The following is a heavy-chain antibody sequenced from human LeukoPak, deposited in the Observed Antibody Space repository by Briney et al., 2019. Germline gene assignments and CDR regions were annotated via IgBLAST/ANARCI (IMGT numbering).Heavy chain of an antibody. D-gene: IGHD4-17*01. CDR1: GGSISSYY. V-gene: IGHV4-34*01. Sequence: SETLSLTCSVPGGSISSYYWSWIRQPPGKGLEWIGEVNHSGYTNDNPSLKSRVTISVDTSKNQFSLRLRSVTAADTAVYFCARMTTGHDFWGQGTLVTVSS. J-gene: IGHJ4*02. CDR2: VNHSGYT. CDR3: ARMTTGHDF.